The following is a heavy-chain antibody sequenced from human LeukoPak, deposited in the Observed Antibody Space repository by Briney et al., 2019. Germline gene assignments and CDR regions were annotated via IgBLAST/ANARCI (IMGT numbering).Heavy chain of an antibody. V-gene: IGHV3-23*01. CDR2: TSGSGDST. CDR1: GFTFSSYA. D-gene: IGHD1-26*01. J-gene: IGHJ6*03. Sequence: GGSLRLSCAASGFTFSSYAMNWVRQAPGKGLEWVSGTSGSGDSTDYADSVKGRFTISRDNSKNTLYVQMNSLRAEDTAVYYCAKAVSFSYHYYMDVWGKGTTVTASS. CDR3: AKAVSFSYHYYMDV.